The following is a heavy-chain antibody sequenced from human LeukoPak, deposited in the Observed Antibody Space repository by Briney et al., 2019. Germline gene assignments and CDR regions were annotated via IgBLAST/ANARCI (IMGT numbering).Heavy chain of an antibody. J-gene: IGHJ4*02. CDR3: ARGDALEYYFDY. CDR2: IYHSGST. V-gene: IGHV4-30-2*01. Sequence: SETLSLTCAVSGGSISSGGYSWSWIRQPPGKGLEWIGYIYHSGSTYYNPSLKSRVTISVDRSKNQFSLKLSSVTAADMAVYYCARGDALEYYFDYWGQGTLVTVSS. D-gene: IGHD1-1*01. CDR1: GGSISSGGYS.